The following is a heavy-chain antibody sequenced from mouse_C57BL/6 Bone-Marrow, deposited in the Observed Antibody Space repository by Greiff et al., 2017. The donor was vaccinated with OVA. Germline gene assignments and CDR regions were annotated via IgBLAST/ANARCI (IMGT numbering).Heavy chain of an antibody. CDR3: TTHGSSSY. D-gene: IGHD1-1*01. J-gene: IGHJ3*01. CDR1: GFNIKDDY. Sequence: EVKLMESGAELVRPGASVKLSCTASGFNIKDDYMHWVKQRPEQGLEWIGWIDPENGDTEYAAKFQGKATITADTSSNTAYLQLSSLTSEDTAVYDCTTHGSSSYWGQGTLVTVSA. V-gene: IGHV14-4*01. CDR2: IDPENGDT.